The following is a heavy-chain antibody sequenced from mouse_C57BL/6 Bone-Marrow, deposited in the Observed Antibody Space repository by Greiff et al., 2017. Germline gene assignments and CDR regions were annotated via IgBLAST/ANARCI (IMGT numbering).Heavy chain of an antibody. CDR3: ARHEGVYGSSIHYAMDY. V-gene: IGHV1-62-2*01. CDR1: GYTFTEYT. J-gene: IGHJ4*01. D-gene: IGHD1-1*01. Sequence: LQESGAELVKPGASVKLSCKASGYTFTEYTIHWVKQRSGQGLEWIGWFYPGSGSIKYNEKFKDKATLTADKSSSTVYMELSRLTSEDSAVYFCARHEGVYGSSIHYAMDYWGQGTSVTVSS. CDR2: FYPGSGSI.